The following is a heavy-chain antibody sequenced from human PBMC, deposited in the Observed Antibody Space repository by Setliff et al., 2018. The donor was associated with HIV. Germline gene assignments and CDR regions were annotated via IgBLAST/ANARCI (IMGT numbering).Heavy chain of an antibody. V-gene: IGHV1-2*04. J-gene: IGHJ6*02. CDR2: IHPNSGGT. D-gene: IGHD2-21*02. CDR1: GYTFTGYY. Sequence: ASVKVSCKASGYTFTGYYMHWGRQAPGQGLEWMGWIHPNSGGTNYAQKFQGWVTMTRDTSISTAYMELSRLRSDDTAVYYCARGDIVVVTADVLLNYYYSDMDVWGQGTTVTVSS. CDR3: ARGDIVVVTADVLLNYYYSDMDV.